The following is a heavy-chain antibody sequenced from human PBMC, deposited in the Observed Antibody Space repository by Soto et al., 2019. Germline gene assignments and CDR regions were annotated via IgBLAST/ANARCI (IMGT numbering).Heavy chain of an antibody. CDR2: ISVFNGNT. CDR3: GRDGSGGIIDS. D-gene: IGHD2-15*01. V-gene: IGHV1-18*01. CDR1: GYTFTGYG. Sequence: QVQLVQSGAEVKKPGASVKVSCKTSGYTFTGYGINWVRQAPGHGLEWMGWISVFNGNTKYGQNIQARVSMTTGTSTSTAYLELRSLRSADTAVYFCGRDGSGGIIDSWGQGTMLIVSS. J-gene: IGHJ3*01.